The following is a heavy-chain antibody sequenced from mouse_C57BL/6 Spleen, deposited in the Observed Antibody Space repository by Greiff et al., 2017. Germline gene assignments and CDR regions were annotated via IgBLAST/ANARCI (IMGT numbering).Heavy chain of an antibody. Sequence: QVQLKESGAELARPGASVKLSCKASGYTFTSYGISWVKQRTGQGLEWIGEIYPRSGNTYYNEKFKGKATLTADKSSSTAYMELRSLTSEDSAVYFCARRGNYWYFDVWGTGTTVTVSS. CDR1: GYTFTSYG. CDR3: ARRGNYWYFDV. J-gene: IGHJ1*03. V-gene: IGHV1-81*01. CDR2: IYPRSGNT. D-gene: IGHD2-1*01.